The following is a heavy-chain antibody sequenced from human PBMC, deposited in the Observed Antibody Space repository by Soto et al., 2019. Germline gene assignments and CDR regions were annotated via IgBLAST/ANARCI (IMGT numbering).Heavy chain of an antibody. J-gene: IGHJ3*02. CDR1: GYTFTGYY. V-gene: IGHV1-2*02. Sequence: ASVKVSCKASGYTFTGYYMHWVRQAPGQGLEWMGWINPNSGGTNYAQKFQGRVTMTRDTSISTAYMELSRLRSDDTAVYYCARGGPERWLQPYDAFDIWAQGTMVTVSS. CDR3: ARGGPERWLQPYDAFDI. CDR2: INPNSGGT. D-gene: IGHD5-12*01.